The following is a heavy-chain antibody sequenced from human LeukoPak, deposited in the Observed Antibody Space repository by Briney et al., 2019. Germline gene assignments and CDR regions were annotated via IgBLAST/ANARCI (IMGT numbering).Heavy chain of an antibody. V-gene: IGHV1-8*01. CDR3: VKSHDCSGGSCLDAFDI. CDR2: MNPNSGNT. J-gene: IGHJ3*02. Sequence: ASVKVSCEASGYTLTSYDTNWVRQATGQGLEWMGWMNPNSGNTGYAQKFQGRVTITRNTSISTAYMELSSLRSEDTAVYYCVKSHDCSGGSCLDAFDIWGQGTMVTVSS. D-gene: IGHD2-15*01. CDR1: GYTLTSYD.